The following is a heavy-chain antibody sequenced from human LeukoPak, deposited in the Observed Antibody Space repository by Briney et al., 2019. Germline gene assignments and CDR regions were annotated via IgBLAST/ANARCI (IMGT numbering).Heavy chain of an antibody. CDR3: ARDSGSSGWYLDY. CDR2: SNAGNGNT. V-gene: IGHV1-3*02. CDR1: GYTFTSYG. Sequence: ASVKVSCKASGYTFTSYGISWVRQAPGQRLEWMGWSNAGNGNTKYSQEFQGRVTITRDTSASTAYMELSSLRSEDMAVYYCARDSGSSGWYLDYWGQGTLVTVSS. D-gene: IGHD6-19*01. J-gene: IGHJ4*02.